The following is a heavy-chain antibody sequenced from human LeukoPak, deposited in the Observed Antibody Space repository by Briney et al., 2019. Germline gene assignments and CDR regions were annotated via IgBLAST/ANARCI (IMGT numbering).Heavy chain of an antibody. CDR1: GFTFSSYD. CDR3: AKDRDSNGYYHDY. V-gene: IGHV3-23*01. Sequence: GGSLRLSCVVSGFTFSSYDVSWVRQAPGKGLEWVSTISGSGNTYYADSVKGRFTISRDSSKNTLYLQMNSLRAEDTALYYCAKDRDSNGYYHDYWGQGTLVTVSS. J-gene: IGHJ4*02. CDR2: ISGSGNT. D-gene: IGHD3-22*01.